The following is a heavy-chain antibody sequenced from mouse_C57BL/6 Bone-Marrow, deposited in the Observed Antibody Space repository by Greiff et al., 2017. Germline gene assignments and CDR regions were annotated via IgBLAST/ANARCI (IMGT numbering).Heavy chain of an antibody. Sequence: EVKLQESGGGLVKPGGSLKLSCAASGFTFSSYTMSLVRQTPEKMLQWVAALSGGGGNTYYPDSVKGRFTISRDNDKNILYLQMSSLRSEDTALYYCSRQVTTVLATKYFDVWGTGTTVTVSS. CDR2: LSGGGGNT. CDR3: SRQVTTVLATKYFDV. V-gene: IGHV5-9*01. CDR1: GFTFSSYT. D-gene: IGHD1-1*01. J-gene: IGHJ1*03.